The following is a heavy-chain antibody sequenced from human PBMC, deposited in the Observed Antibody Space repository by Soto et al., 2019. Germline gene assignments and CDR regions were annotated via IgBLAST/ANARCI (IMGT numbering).Heavy chain of an antibody. Sequence: QVQLVESGGGVVQPGRSLRLSCAASGFTFSSYAMHWVRQAPGKGLEWVAVISYDGSNKYYADSVKGRFTISRDNSKNTMYLQRNSLRAEDTAVYYCARDHYRYCSGGSCYSPDYWGQGTLVTVSS. CDR3: ARDHYRYCSGGSCYSPDY. CDR1: GFTFSSYA. V-gene: IGHV3-30-3*01. D-gene: IGHD2-15*01. CDR2: ISYDGSNK. J-gene: IGHJ4*02.